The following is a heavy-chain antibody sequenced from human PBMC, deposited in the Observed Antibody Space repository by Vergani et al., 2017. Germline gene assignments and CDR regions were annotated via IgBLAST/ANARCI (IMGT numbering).Heavy chain of an antibody. D-gene: IGHD1-14*01. V-gene: IGHV1-69*01. CDR2: IIPIFGTA. CDR3: ASPWLEPRAPHYYYYGMDV. J-gene: IGHJ6*02. CDR1: GGTFSSYA. Sequence: QVQLVQSGAEVKKPGSSVKVSCKASGGTFSSYAISWVRQAPGQGLEWMGGIIPIFGTANYAQKFQGRVTITADESTSTAYMELSSLRSEDTAGYYCASPWLEPRAPHYYYYGMDVWGQGTTVTVSS.